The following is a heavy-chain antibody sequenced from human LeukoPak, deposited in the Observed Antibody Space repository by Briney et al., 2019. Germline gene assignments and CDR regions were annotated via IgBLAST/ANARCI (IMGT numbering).Heavy chain of an antibody. CDR1: GFSLSDYW. CDR2: INSDGTST. Sequence: GGSLRLSCAASGFSLSDYWMHWVRQPPVSGKGLVWVTHINSDGTSTRYADFVKGRFTISRDNAKNTLHLQMDRLSADDTAVYYCARVSLGTKQWVQSRRGMDVWGQGITVTVSS. V-gene: IGHV3-74*01. J-gene: IGHJ6*02. CDR3: ARVSLGTKQWVQSRRGMDV. D-gene: IGHD6-19*01.